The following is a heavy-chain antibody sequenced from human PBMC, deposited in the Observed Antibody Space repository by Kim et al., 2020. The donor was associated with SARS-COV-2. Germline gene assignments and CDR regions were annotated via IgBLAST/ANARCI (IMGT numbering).Heavy chain of an antibody. J-gene: IGHJ6*02. V-gene: IGHV4-34*01. D-gene: IGHD6-13*01. Sequence: SETLSLTCAVYGGSFSGYYWSWIRQPPGKGLEWIGEINHSGSTNYNPSLKSRVTISVDTSKNQFSLKLSSVTAADTAVYYCARGRARSIAAAVYYYYYGMDVWGQGTTVTVSS. CDR1: GGSFSGYY. CDR3: ARGRARSIAAAVYYYYYGMDV. CDR2: INHSGST.